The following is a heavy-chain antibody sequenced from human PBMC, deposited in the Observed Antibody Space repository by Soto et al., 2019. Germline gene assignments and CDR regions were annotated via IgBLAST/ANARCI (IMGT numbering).Heavy chain of an antibody. D-gene: IGHD2-8*01. CDR3: ARWPQPRGTDAPYAVDV. V-gene: IGHV1-69*09. CDR1: GGTFSSSG. Sequence: QVQLVQSGTEVKKPGSSVKVSCKASGGTFSSSGFSWVRQAPGQGLEWMGMIVPSLDTTKYAQKFQARVTITADQLTSTEYMELSSLRSEDKAVDYCARWPQPRGTDAPYAVDVWGQGTRVIVSS. J-gene: IGHJ6*02. CDR2: IVPSLDTT.